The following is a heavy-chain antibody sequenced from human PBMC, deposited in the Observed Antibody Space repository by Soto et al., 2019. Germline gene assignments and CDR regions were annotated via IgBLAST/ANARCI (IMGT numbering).Heavy chain of an antibody. J-gene: IGHJ5*02. Sequence: ATAKVSCKAYGITFSTYAIHWVRQAPGQSLEWMGWINTGNGNTRYSQNFQGGVTLTRDTSASTAYMDLSSLRSEDTSIYYCARAISGYVTWGQGTLVTVSS. D-gene: IGHD5-12*01. CDR1: GITFSTYA. CDR3: ARAISGYVT. CDR2: INTGNGNT. V-gene: IGHV1-3*04.